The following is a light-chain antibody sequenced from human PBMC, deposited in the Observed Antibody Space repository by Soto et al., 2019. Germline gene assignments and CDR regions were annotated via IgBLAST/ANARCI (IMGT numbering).Light chain of an antibody. V-gene: IGKV3-15*01. CDR1: QSVGSN. Sequence: ERVMTQSPATLSVSPGERATLSCRASQSVGSNLAWYQQKPGQAPRLLIFGASSRATGVPARFSGSGSGTEFTLTINSLQSEDFATYYCQQYISYPITFGQGTRLEIK. CDR3: QQYISYPIT. J-gene: IGKJ5*01. CDR2: GAS.